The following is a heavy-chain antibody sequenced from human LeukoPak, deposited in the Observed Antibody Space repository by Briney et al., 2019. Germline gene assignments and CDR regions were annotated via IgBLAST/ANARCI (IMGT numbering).Heavy chain of an antibody. CDR2: TYYTSKWYN. D-gene: IGHD2-2*01. CDR3: ARGGIGYCSTTSCSVDY. Sequence: SQTLSLTCALSGDRVSSNSAAWNWIRQSPSRGLEWLGRTYYTSKWYNDYAVSVKSRITINPDTSRNQFSLQLNSVTHEDTAVYYCARGGIGYCSTTSCSVDYWGQGTLVTVSS. V-gene: IGHV6-1*01. J-gene: IGHJ4*02. CDR1: GDRVSSNSAA.